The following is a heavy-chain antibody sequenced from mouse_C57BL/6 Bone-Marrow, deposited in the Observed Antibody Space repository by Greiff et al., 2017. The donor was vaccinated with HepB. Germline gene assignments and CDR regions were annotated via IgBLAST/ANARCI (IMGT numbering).Heavy chain of an antibody. V-gene: IGHV3-6*01. CDR2: ISYDGSN. CDR1: GYSITSGYY. CDR3: AREGLRRYYYAMDY. Sequence: DVKLQESGPGLVKPSQSLSLTCSVTGYSITSGYYWNWIRQFPGNKLEWMGYISYDGSNNYNPSLKNRISITRDTSKNQFFLKLNSVTTEDTATYYSAREGLRRYYYAMDYWGQGTSVTVSS. J-gene: IGHJ4*01. D-gene: IGHD2-4*01.